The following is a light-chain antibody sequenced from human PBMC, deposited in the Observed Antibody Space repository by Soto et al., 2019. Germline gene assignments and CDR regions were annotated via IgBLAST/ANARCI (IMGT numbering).Light chain of an antibody. CDR1: QSVISTY. Sequence: EILLAQSPGTLSLSPGERATLSCRASQSVISTYLAWYQQKPGKAPRILIYGASSRDTGIPDRFSGMGSGTDFTLTISRLEPEDVAVDYCQQYGSSPITFGQGTRLEIK. J-gene: IGKJ5*01. CDR2: GAS. V-gene: IGKV3-20*01. CDR3: QQYGSSPIT.